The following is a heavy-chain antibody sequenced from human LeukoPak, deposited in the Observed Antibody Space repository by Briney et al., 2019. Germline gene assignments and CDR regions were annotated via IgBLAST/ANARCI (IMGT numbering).Heavy chain of an antibody. Sequence: ASVKVSCKASGYIFSGYYMHWLRQAPGQGLEWMGWINPNSGGADYAQKFQGRVTMTRDMSTSTVYMELSSLRSEDTAVYYCARYYSGWYYFDYWGQGTLVTVSS. CDR1: GYIFSGYY. J-gene: IGHJ4*02. CDR3: ARYYSGWYYFDY. V-gene: IGHV1-2*02. CDR2: INPNSGGA. D-gene: IGHD6-19*01.